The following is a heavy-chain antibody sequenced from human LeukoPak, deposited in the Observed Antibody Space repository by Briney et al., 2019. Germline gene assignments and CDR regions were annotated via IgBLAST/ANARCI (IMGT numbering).Heavy chain of an antibody. J-gene: IGHJ4*02. CDR1: GYSISSGYY. CDR3: ARGHLYYYGSGSYYPFDY. V-gene: IGHV4-38-2*02. D-gene: IGHD3-10*01. Sequence: SESLSLTCTVSGYSISSGYYWGWIRQPPGKALEWIGSLYHSGSTYYNPSLKSRVTISVDTSKNQFSLKLSSVTAADTAVYYCARGHLYYYGSGSYYPFDYWGQGTLVTVSS. CDR2: LYHSGST.